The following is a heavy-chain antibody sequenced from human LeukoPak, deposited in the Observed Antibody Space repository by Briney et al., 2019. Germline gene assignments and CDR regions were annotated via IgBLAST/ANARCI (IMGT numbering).Heavy chain of an antibody. CDR1: AFIFSNYW. CDR2: ITGDGSST. J-gene: IGHJ2*01. CDR3: ARDTGWYFDL. D-gene: IGHD4-17*01. Sequence: GGSLRLSCAASAFIFSNYWMHWVRQVPGKGLVWVSRITGDGSSTTYADSVKGRFTISRDNAKNTVFLQMISLRAEDTAVYYCARDTGWYFDLWGRGTLVTVSS. V-gene: IGHV3-74*01.